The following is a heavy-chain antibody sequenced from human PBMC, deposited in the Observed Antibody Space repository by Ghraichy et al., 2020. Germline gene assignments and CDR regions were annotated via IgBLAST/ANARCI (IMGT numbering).Heavy chain of an antibody. V-gene: IGHV4-38-2*02. Sequence: SQTRSLTCAVSGYSISSGYYWGWIRQPPGKGLEWIGSIYHSGSTYYNPSLKSRVTISVDTSKNQFSLKLSSVTAADTAVYYCARDEPYYYDSSDGNWFDPWGQGTLVTVSS. J-gene: IGHJ5*02. D-gene: IGHD3-22*01. CDR1: GYSISSGYY. CDR3: ARDEPYYYDSSDGNWFDP. CDR2: IYHSGST.